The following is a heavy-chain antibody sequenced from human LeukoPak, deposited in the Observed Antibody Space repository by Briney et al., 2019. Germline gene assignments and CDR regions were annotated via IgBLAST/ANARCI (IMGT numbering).Heavy chain of an antibody. CDR2: IYASGNT. CDR3: ARGPYRSSWSGGYYYYMDV. D-gene: IGHD6-13*01. V-gene: IGHV4-59*01. Sequence: SETLSLTCTVSGGSISSYYWTWIRQPPGKGLEWIGYIYASGNTDYNPSLNGRVTISLDMSKNQFSLKLSSVTAADTAVYYCARGPYRSSWSGGYYYYMDVWAKGTTVTVSS. CDR1: GGSISSYY. J-gene: IGHJ6*03.